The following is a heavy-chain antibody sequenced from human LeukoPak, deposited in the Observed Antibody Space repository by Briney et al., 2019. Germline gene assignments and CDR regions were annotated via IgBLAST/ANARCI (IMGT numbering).Heavy chain of an antibody. CDR3: ARDIAAPGLFFDY. CDR2: IKYDGSEI. D-gene: IGHD6-13*01. V-gene: IGHV3-7*01. J-gene: IGHJ4*02. CDR1: GFTLSSYW. Sequence: GGSLRLSCAASGFTLSSYWMSWVRQAPGKGLEWVANIKYDGSEIDYVDSVKGRFTISRDNAKNSLYLQMNSLRAEDTAVYYCARDIAAPGLFFDYWGQRTLVTVSS.